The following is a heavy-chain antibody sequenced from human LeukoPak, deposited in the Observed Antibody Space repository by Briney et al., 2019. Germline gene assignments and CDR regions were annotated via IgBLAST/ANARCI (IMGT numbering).Heavy chain of an antibody. CDR2: INPNSGGT. D-gene: IGHD3-10*01. V-gene: IGHV1-2*02. CDR1: GYTFTGYY. Sequence: GASVKVSCKGSGYTFTGYYMHWVRQGPGQGLEWVGWINPNSGGTNYAQKFQGRVTMTRDTSISTAYMELSRLRSDDTAVYYCARRRGAEYFQHWGQGTLVTVSS. CDR3: ARRRGAEYFQH. J-gene: IGHJ1*01.